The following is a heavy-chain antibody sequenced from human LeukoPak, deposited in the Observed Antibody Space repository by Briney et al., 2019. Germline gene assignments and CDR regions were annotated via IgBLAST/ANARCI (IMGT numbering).Heavy chain of an antibody. J-gene: IGHJ4*02. CDR3: ARGAHQHSDS. V-gene: IGHV1-46*01. CDR1: GCTFTDFY. CDR2: LIPSGGSP. Sequence: GASVKVSCKASGCTFTDFYIHWVRQAPGQGLEWMAKLIPSGGSPSYAQNFQGRVTVTSDTSTSTVHMELSSLRSDDSAVYYCARGAHQHSDSWGQGTLVSVSS. D-gene: IGHD2-2*01.